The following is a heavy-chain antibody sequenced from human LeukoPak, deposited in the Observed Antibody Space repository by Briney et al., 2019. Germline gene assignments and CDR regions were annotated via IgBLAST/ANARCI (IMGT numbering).Heavy chain of an antibody. CDR2: ISSRGGTT. V-gene: IGHV3-48*03. CDR1: GFSFSSYE. CDR3: AREPLSVYTVNDAFDI. Sequence: GGSLRLSCAASGFSFSSYEMNWVRRAPGQGLEWVSYISSRGGTTYYADSVKGRFTISRDNAKDSLYLQMNSLRVEDTAVYYCAREPLSVYTVNDAFDIWGQGTMVTVSS. J-gene: IGHJ3*02. D-gene: IGHD4-17*01.